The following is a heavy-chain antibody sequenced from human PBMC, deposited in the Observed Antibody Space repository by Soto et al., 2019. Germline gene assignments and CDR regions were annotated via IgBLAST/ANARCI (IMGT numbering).Heavy chain of an antibody. D-gene: IGHD1-1*01. V-gene: IGHV3-30*18. CDR1: GFTFSSYG. Sequence: QVQLGESGGGVVQPGRSLRLSCAASGFTFSSYGMHWVRQAPGKGLERVAVISYDGNNKYYADSVKGRFTISRDNSKNTLYLQMNSLRAEDTAVYYCAKSVYNWNDGFFDYWGQGTLVTVSS. CDR2: ISYDGNNK. CDR3: AKSVYNWNDGFFDY. J-gene: IGHJ4*02.